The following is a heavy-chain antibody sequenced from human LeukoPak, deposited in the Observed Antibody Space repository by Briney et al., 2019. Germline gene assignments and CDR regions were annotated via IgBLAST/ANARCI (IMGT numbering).Heavy chain of an antibody. J-gene: IGHJ4*02. CDR3: ARSLGVTGYCSSTSCYIDY. CDR2: ISSSSSYI. CDR1: GFTFSSYS. V-gene: IGHV3-21*01. D-gene: IGHD2-2*02. Sequence: KPGGSLRLSCAASGFTFSSYSMNWVRQAPGKGLEWVSSISSSSSYIYYADPVKGRFTISRDNAKNSLYLQMNSLRAEDTAVYYCARSLGVTGYCSSTSCYIDYWGQGTLVTVSS.